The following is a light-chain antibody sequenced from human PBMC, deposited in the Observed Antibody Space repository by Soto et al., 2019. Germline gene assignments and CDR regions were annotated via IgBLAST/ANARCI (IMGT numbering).Light chain of an antibody. V-gene: IGLV2-8*01. J-gene: IGLJ2*01. CDR3: SSYAGSNNLGK. Sequence: QSALTQPPSASGSPGQSVTISCTGTSSDVGGYNYVSWYQQHPGKAPKLMIYDVSKRPSGVPDRFSGSKSGNTASLTVSGLQAEDEADYYCSSYAGSNNLGKFGGGTQLTVL. CDR2: DVS. CDR1: SSDVGGYNY.